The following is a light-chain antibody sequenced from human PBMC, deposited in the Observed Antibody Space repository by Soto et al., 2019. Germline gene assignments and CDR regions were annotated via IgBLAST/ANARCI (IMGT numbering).Light chain of an antibody. J-gene: IGLJ1*01. CDR2: EVT. Sequence: QSVLTQPPSASGSPGQSLTISCSGTSSDVGGYNYISWYQQYPGKAPKLLIYEVTKRPSGVPDRFSGSKSGDTASLTVSGLQAEDEADYYCQSYERSLRGYVFGTGTKVTVL. CDR1: SSDVGGYNY. V-gene: IGLV2-8*01. CDR3: QSYERSLRGYV.